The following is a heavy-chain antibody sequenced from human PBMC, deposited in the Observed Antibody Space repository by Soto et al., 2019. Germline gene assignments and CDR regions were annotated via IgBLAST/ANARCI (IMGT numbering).Heavy chain of an antibody. D-gene: IGHD4-17*01. J-gene: IGHJ4*02. Sequence: QVQLQESGPGLVKPSQTLSLTCTVSGGSISSGGYYWSWIRQHPGKGLEWIGYIYYSGSTYYNPSLKSRXXIXVXXSKNQFSLKLSSVTAADTAVYYCARLDYGGTRPDYWGQGTLVTVSS. CDR1: GGSISSGGYY. CDR3: ARLDYGGTRPDY. V-gene: IGHV4-31*03. CDR2: IYYSGST.